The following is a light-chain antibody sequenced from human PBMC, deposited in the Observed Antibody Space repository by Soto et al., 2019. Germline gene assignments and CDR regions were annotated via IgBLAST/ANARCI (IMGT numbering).Light chain of an antibody. CDR2: EVN. CDR1: SRDVGGYNY. V-gene: IGLV2-14*01. Sequence: QSVLTQPASVSGCPGQSITITCTGSSRDVGGYNYVSWFQYHPGRAPKLLIYEVNDRPSGISNRFSGSKSGNTASLTISGLLPEDEADYFCCSYTITSTLFVFGTGTKVTVL. J-gene: IGLJ1*01. CDR3: CSYTITSTLFV.